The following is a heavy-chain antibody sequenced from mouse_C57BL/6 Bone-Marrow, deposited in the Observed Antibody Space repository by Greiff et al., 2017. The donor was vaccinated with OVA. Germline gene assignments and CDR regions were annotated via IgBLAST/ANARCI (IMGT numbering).Heavy chain of an antibody. Sequence: VQGVESGAELARPGASVKLSCKASGYTFTSYGISWVKQRTGQGLEWIGEIYPRSGNTYYNEKFKGKATLTADKSSSTAYMELRSLTSEDSAVYFCARDQLLRYSNWYFDVWGTGTTVTVSS. J-gene: IGHJ1*03. CDR2: IYPRSGNT. D-gene: IGHD1-1*01. CDR3: ARDQLLRYSNWYFDV. CDR1: GYTFTSYG. V-gene: IGHV1-81*01.